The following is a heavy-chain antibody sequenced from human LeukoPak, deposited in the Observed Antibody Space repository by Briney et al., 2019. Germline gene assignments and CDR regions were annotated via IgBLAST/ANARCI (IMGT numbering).Heavy chain of an antibody. CDR3: ARMTSSGWYAAGYYFDY. V-gene: IGHV3-30*03. CDR2: ISYDGSNK. CDR1: GFTFSNYG. D-gene: IGHD6-19*01. Sequence: GGSLRLSCAASGFTFSNYGMHWVRQAPGKGLEWVALISYDGSNKYYADSVKGRFTISRDNSKNTLYLQMNSLRPEDTAVYYCARMTSSGWYAAGYYFDYWGQGTLVTVSS. J-gene: IGHJ4*02.